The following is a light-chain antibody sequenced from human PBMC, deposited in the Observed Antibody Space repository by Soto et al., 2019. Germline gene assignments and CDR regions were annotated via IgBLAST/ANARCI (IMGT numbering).Light chain of an antibody. V-gene: IGKV3-20*01. CDR3: QHYDSRPYT. CDR2: GAF. J-gene: IGKJ2*01. Sequence: EVVLTQSPATLSVSPWERAALSCMASQSVISNLAWYQQKPGQAPRLLIYGAFVRATGIPDRFSGSGSGTDFTLTISRLEPEDFAVYYCQHYDSRPYTFGQGTKVDIK. CDR1: QSVISN.